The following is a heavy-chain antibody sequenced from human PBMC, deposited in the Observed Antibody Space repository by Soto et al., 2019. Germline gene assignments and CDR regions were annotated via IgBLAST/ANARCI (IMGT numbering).Heavy chain of an antibody. Sequence: ASVTVSCQASGYTFTSYYMHWVRQAPGQGLEWMGIINPSGGSTSYAQKFQGRVTMTTDTSTSTVYMELSSLRSEDTAVYFCARLEGGVSGTLNFWGQGTLVTVSS. CDR1: GYTFTSYY. V-gene: IGHV1-46*01. J-gene: IGHJ4*02. D-gene: IGHD6-19*01. CDR2: INPSGGST. CDR3: ARLEGGVSGTLNF.